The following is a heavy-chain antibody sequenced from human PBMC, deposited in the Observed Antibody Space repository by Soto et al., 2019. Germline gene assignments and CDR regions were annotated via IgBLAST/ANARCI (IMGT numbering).Heavy chain of an antibody. J-gene: IGHJ6*02. D-gene: IGHD5-12*01. V-gene: IGHV1-69*12. CDR1: GGTFGNSA. CDR3: ARDKVRLQLGGNYYYGMDV. Sequence: QVQLVQSGAEVKKPGSSVTVSCKASGGTFGNSAISWVRQAPGQGLEWMGGIIPIFPPPDYAQKFQGRVTITADESTSTAYMELTSLRSEDTAVYYCARDKVRLQLGGNYYYGMDVWGQGTTVTVSS. CDR2: IIPIFPPP.